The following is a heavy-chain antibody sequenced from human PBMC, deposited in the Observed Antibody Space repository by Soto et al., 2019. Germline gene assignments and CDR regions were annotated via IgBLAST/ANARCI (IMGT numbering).Heavy chain of an antibody. D-gene: IGHD2-2*03. Sequence: QVQLQQWGAGLLKPSETLSLTCAVYGGSFSGYYWSWIRQPPGKGLEWIGEINHSGSTNYNPSLKSRVTISVDTSKNQFSRKLSSVTAADTAVYCCAIESRDGYCSSTSCYRRRNYYYYYMDVWGKGTTVTVSS. CDR3: AIESRDGYCSSTSCYRRRNYYYYYMDV. V-gene: IGHV4-34*01. J-gene: IGHJ6*03. CDR1: GGSFSGYY. CDR2: INHSGST.